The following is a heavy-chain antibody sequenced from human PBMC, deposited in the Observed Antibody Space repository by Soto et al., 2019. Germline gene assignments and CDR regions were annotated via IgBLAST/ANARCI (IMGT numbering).Heavy chain of an antibody. CDR3: ARSSTSANYFDY. Sequence: PSETLSLTCTVSGGSISSGGYYWSWIRQHPGKGLEWIWYIYYSGSTYYNPSLKSRVTILVDTSKNQFSLKLSSVTAADTAVYYCARSSTSANYFDYWGQGTLVTVSS. CDR1: GGSISSGGYY. V-gene: IGHV4-31*03. D-gene: IGHD2-2*01. CDR2: IYYSGST. J-gene: IGHJ4*02.